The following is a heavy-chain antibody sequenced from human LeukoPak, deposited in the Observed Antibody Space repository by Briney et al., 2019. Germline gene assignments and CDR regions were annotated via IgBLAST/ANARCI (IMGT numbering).Heavy chain of an antibody. J-gene: IGHJ4*02. V-gene: IGHV1-8*01. Sequence: ASVRVSCKASGYTFTGYDINWVRQATGQGLEWMGWMNPDTGDTGYAQKFQGRVTMTRNTSIDTAYMELSGLRSEDSAVYYCTRGSLSGSSRDYWGQGTLVTVSS. CDR2: MNPDTGDT. CDR3: TRGSLSGSSRDY. CDR1: GYTFTGYD. D-gene: IGHD1-26*01.